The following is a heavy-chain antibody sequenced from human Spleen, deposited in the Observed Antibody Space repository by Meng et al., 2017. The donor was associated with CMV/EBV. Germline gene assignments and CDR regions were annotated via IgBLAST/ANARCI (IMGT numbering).Heavy chain of an antibody. V-gene: IGHV4-4*02. J-gene: IGHJ4*02. CDR3: ARQSCSGGTCYGLFDC. Sequence: SGGSSRRSNWWSWVRQPPGKGLEWIGEIYHSGSTNYNPSLKSRVTISVDKSKNQFSLKVRSVTAADTAVYYCARQSCSGGTCYGLFDCWGQGTLVTVSS. CDR1: GGSSRRSNW. D-gene: IGHD2-15*01. CDR2: IYHSGST.